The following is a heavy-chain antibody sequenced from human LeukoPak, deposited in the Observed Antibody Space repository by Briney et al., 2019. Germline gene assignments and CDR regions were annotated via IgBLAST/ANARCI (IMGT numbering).Heavy chain of an antibody. CDR3: AKDKLRLGELSLFVDY. CDR2: IYSGGST. CDR1: GFTVSNNY. J-gene: IGHJ4*02. D-gene: IGHD3-16*02. Sequence: PGRSLRLSCAASGFTVSNNYMSWVRQAPGKGLEWVSIIYSGGSTYYADSVKGRFTISRDNSKNTLSLQMNSLRAEDTAVYYCAKDKLRLGELSLFVDYWGQGTLVTVSS. V-gene: IGHV3-53*01.